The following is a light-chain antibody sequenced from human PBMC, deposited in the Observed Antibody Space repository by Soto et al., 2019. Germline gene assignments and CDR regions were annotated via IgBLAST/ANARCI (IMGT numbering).Light chain of an antibody. V-gene: IGKV3-20*01. CDR3: QQYGSSPNT. CDR2: GAS. CDR1: QSVSSSY. Sequence: EMVLTQSPGTLSLSPGERATLSCRASQSVSSSYLAWYQQKPGQAPRLLIYGASSRATGIPDRFSGSGSGTDFTLTISRLEPEDFAVYYFQQYGSSPNTFGQGTKLEI. J-gene: IGKJ2*01.